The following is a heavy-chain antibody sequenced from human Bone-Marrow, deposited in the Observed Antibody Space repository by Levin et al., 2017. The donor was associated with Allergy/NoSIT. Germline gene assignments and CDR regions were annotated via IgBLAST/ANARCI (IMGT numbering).Heavy chain of an antibody. V-gene: IGHV5-51*01. CDR1: GYSFTSYW. Sequence: GGSLRLSCKGSGYSFTSYWIGWVRQMPGKGLEWMGIIYPGDSDIRYSPSIQGQVTTSADTPINAAYRQWSSLRASDTAIYYGARHTGSGSYSLLNSGSLEYWGQGTLVAVAA. CDR3: ARHTGSGSYSLLNSGSLEY. D-gene: IGHD3-10*01. J-gene: IGHJ4*02. CDR2: IYPGDSDI.